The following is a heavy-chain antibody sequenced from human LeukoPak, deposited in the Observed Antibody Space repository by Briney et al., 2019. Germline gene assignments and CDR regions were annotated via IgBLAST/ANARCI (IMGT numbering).Heavy chain of an antibody. CDR1: GYTFTSYG. CDR3: ARDRPPGIVGATPFDY. Sequence: ASVKVSCTASGYTFTSYGISWVRQAPGQGLEWMGWISAYNGNTNYAQKLQGRVTMTTDTSTSTAYTELRSLRSDDTAVYYCARDRPPGIVGATPFDYWGQGTLVTVSS. D-gene: IGHD1-26*01. CDR2: ISAYNGNT. J-gene: IGHJ4*02. V-gene: IGHV1-18*01.